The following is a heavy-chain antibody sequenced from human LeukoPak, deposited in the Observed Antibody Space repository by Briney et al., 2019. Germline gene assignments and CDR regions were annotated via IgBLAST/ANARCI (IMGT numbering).Heavy chain of an antibody. CDR2: IYSGGST. CDR3: ARGSPEILRSYYYYYMDV. J-gene: IGHJ6*03. D-gene: IGHD4-17*01. CDR1: GFTVSSNY. V-gene: IGHV3-53*01. Sequence: GGSLRLSCAASGFTVSSNYMRWVRQAPGKGLEWVSVIYSGGSTYYADSVKGRFTISRDNSKNTLYLQMNSLRAEDTAVYYCARGSPEILRSYYYYYMDVWGKGTTVTVSS.